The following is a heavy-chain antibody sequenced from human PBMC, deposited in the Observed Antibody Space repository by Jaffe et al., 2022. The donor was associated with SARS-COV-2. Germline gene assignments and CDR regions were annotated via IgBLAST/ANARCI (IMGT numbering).Heavy chain of an antibody. CDR2: ISWNSGSI. J-gene: IGHJ6*02. CDR3: AKDAQYGSHTHYGMDV. D-gene: IGHD6-6*01. Sequence: EVQLVESGGGLVQPGRSLRLSCAASGFTFDDYAMHWVRQAPGKGLEWVSGISWNSGSIGYADSVKGRFTISRDNAKNSLYLQMNSLRAEDTALYYCAKDAQYGSHTHYGMDVWGQGTTVTVSS. V-gene: IGHV3-9*01. CDR1: GFTFDDYA.